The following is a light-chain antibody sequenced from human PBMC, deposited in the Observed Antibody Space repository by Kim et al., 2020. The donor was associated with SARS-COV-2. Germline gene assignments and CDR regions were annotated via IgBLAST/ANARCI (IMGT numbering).Light chain of an antibody. CDR2: QDS. J-gene: IGLJ1*01. Sequence: SVSPGQTASITCSGDKLGDKYACWYQQKPGQSPVLVIYQDSKRPSGIPDRFSGSNSGNTATLTISGTQAMDEADYYCQAWDSSTHVFGTGTKVTVL. V-gene: IGLV3-1*01. CDR1: KLGDKY. CDR3: QAWDSSTHV.